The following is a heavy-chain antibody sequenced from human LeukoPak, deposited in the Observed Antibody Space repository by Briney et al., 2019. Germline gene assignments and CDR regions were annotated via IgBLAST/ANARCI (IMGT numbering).Heavy chain of an antibody. J-gene: IGHJ4*02. D-gene: IGHD3-10*01. Sequence: GGSLRLSCAASGFTFSSYAMSWVRQAPGKGLEWVPAISGSGGSTYYADSVKGRFTISRDNSKNTLYLQMNSLRAEDTAVYYCAKCDLRWFGELFHYWGQGTLVTVSS. CDR2: ISGSGGST. V-gene: IGHV3-23*01. CDR3: AKCDLRWFGELFHY. CDR1: GFTFSSYA.